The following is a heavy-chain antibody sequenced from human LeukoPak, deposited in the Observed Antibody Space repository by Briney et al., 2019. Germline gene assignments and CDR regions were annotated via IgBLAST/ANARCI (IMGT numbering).Heavy chain of an antibody. CDR2: ISSSSSYI. Sequence: GGSLRLSCAASGFTFSSYSMNWVRQAPGKGLEWVSSISSSSSYIYCADSVKGRFTISRDNAKNSLYLQMNSLRAEDTAVYYCASETSSSWYHYFDYWGQGTLVTVSS. V-gene: IGHV3-21*01. CDR1: GFTFSSYS. CDR3: ASETSSSWYHYFDY. J-gene: IGHJ4*02. D-gene: IGHD6-13*01.